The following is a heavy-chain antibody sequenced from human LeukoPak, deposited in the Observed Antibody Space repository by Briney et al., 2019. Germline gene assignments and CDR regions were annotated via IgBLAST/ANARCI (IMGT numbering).Heavy chain of an antibody. CDR2: FDPEDGET. CDR1: GYTLTELS. CDR3: ATGYYDSSGYFYLLAFDI. Sequence: ASVKVSCKVSGYTLTELSMHWVRQAPGKGLEWMGGFDPEDGETIYAQKFQGRVTMTGDTSTDTAYMELSSLRSEDTAVYYCATGYYDSSGYFYLLAFDIWGQGTMVTVSS. D-gene: IGHD3-22*01. V-gene: IGHV1-24*01. J-gene: IGHJ3*02.